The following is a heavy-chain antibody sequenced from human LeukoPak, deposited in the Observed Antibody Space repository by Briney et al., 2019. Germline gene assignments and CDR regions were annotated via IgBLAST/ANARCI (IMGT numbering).Heavy chain of an antibody. CDR1: GFTFSTYW. Sequence: TGGSLRLSCAASGFTFSTYWMSWVRQAPGKGLEWVANIKQDGSDKFYVDSVKGRFTISRDNAKNSMYLQMNSLRAEDTAVYYCARVLPVASRDYRGQGTLVTVSS. CDR2: IKQDGSDK. J-gene: IGHJ4*02. V-gene: IGHV3-7*01. D-gene: IGHD2-2*01. CDR3: ARVLPVASRDY.